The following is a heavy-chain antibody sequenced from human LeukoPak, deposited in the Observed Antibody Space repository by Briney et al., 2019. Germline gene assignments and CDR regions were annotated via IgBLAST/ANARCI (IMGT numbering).Heavy chain of an antibody. CDR1: GGSISGYH. CDR2: IYYSGST. D-gene: IGHD3-3*01. CDR3: AREGGDFWSGYPGPSAFDI. J-gene: IGHJ3*02. V-gene: IGHV4-59*01. Sequence: SETLSLTCTVSGGSISGYHWSWIRQPPGKGLEWIGYIYYSGSTNYNPSLKSRVTISVDTSKNQFSLKLSSVTAADTAVYYCAREGGDFWSGYPGPSAFDIWGQGTMVTVSS.